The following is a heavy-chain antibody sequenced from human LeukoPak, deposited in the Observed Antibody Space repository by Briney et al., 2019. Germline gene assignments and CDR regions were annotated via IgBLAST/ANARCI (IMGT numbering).Heavy chain of an antibody. CDR1: GFTFSRYG. J-gene: IGHJ3*02. V-gene: IGHV3-30*03. D-gene: IGHD1-26*01. CDR3: ARAPPLISDTTDYAFDI. CDR2: ISYDGSDK. Sequence: GGSLRLSCEASGFTFSRYGMIWVRQAPGKGLEWVTNISYDGSDKYYTGSVKGRFTVSRDNSKNTLYLQMSDLRAEDTAVYYCARAPPLISDTTDYAFDIWGQGTMVTVSS.